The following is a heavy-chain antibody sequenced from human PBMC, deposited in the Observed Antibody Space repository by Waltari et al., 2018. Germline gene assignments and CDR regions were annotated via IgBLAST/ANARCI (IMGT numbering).Heavy chain of an antibody. J-gene: IGHJ5*02. D-gene: IGHD3-10*01. CDR1: GFTFSSYW. Sequence: EVQLVESGGGLVQPGGSLRLSCAASGFTFSSYWMSWVRQAPGKGLEWVANIKQDGSEKYYVDSVKGRFTISRDNAKNSLYLQMNSLRAEDTAVYYCARVGNYGSGGYNWFDPWGQGTLVTVSS. CDR2: IKQDGSEK. CDR3: ARVGNYGSGGYNWFDP. V-gene: IGHV3-7*01.